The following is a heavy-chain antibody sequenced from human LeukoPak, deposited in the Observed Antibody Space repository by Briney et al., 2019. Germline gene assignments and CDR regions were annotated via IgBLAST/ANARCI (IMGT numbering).Heavy chain of an antibody. J-gene: IGHJ3*02. CDR1: GGTFSSYA. V-gene: IGHV1-18*01. D-gene: IGHD3-10*01. CDR3: ARDGEGSGSPDAFDI. Sequence: ASVKVSCKASGGTFSSYAISWVRQAPGQGLEWMGWINANNGSINYAQKLQGRVTMTTDTSTSTAYMELRSLRSDDTAVYYCARDGEGSGSPDAFDIWGQGTMVTISS. CDR2: INANNGSI.